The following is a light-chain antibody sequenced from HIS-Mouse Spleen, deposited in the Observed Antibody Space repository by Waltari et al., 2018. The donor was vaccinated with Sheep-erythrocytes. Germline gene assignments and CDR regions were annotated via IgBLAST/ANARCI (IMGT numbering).Light chain of an antibody. V-gene: IGLV2-11*01. CDR1: SRAGGGDNY. CDR3: CSYAGSYNHV. J-gene: IGLJ1*01. Sequence: QSALTQPRSVSGSPGQSVTISCTGTSRAGGGDNYFSWYQQHPGKAPKLMIYDVSKRPSGVPDRFSGSKSGNTASLTISGLQAEDEADYYCCSYAGSYNHVFATGTKVTVL. CDR2: DVS.